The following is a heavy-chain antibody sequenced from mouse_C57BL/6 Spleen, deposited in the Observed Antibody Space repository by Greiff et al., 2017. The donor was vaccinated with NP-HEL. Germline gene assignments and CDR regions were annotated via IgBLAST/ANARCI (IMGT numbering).Heavy chain of an antibody. CDR1: GYTFTSYG. V-gene: IGHV1-81*01. CDR3: ARRGYDYFDY. Sequence: VQLVESGAELARPGASVKLSCKASGYTFTSYGISWVKQRTGQGLEWIGEIYPRSGNTYYNEKFKGKATLTADKSSSTAYMELRSLTSEDSAVYFCARRGYDYFDYWGQGTTLTVSS. D-gene: IGHD2-3*01. J-gene: IGHJ2*01. CDR2: IYPRSGNT.